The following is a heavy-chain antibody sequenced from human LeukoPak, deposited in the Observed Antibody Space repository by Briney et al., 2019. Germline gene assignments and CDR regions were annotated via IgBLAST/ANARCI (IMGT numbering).Heavy chain of an antibody. CDR2: IYDTGST. D-gene: IGHD2-2*01. Sequence: PSETLSLTCTVSGDSISGNTYHWGWIRQAPGKGLEWIGSIYDTGSTYYNPSLKSRVTMSVDTSKNQFSLMLSSVTAADTAVYYCARGVEVVVPFDYWGQGTLVTVSS. V-gene: IGHV4-39*07. CDR1: GDSISGNTYH. J-gene: IGHJ4*02. CDR3: ARGVEVVVPFDY.